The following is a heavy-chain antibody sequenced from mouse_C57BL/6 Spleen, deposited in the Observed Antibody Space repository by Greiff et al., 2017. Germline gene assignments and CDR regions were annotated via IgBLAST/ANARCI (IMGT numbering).Heavy chain of an antibody. Sequence: QVHVKQPGAELVKPGASVKLSCKASGYTFTSYWMHWVKQRPGQGLEWIGMIHPNSGSTNYNEKFKSKATLTVDKSSSTAYMQLSSLTSEDSAVYYCARNYDYDVDYWGLGTTLTVSS. CDR2: IHPNSGST. D-gene: IGHD2-4*01. CDR3: ARNYDYDVDY. J-gene: IGHJ2*01. CDR1: GYTFTSYW. V-gene: IGHV1-64*01.